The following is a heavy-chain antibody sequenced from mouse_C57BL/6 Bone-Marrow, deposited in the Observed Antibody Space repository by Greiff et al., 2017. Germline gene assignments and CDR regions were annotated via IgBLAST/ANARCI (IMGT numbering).Heavy chain of an antibody. J-gene: IGHJ3*01. CDR3: ARRAGNYGLFAY. CDR2: LSNGGGST. CDR1: GFTFSDYY. D-gene: IGHD2-1*01. V-gene: IGHV5-12*02. Sequence: EVQGVESGGGLVQPGGSLKLSCATSGFTFSDYYMYWVRQTPEKRLEWVAYLSNGGGSTYYPDTVKGRFTISRDNAKNTLYLQMSRLKSEDTAMYYCARRAGNYGLFAYWGQGTLVTVSA.